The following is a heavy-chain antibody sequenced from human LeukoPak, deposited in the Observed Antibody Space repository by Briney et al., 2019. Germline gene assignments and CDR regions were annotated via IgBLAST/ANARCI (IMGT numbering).Heavy chain of an antibody. CDR3: ARDQVRGSYDSSGFDY. D-gene: IGHD3-22*01. Sequence: PSETLSLTCTVSGGSISSSSYYWGWIRQPPGKGLEWIGSIYYSGSTYYNPSLKSRVTISVDMSKNQFSLKLSSVTAADTAVYYCARDQVRGSYDSSGFDYWGQGTLVTVSS. J-gene: IGHJ4*02. V-gene: IGHV4-39*07. CDR1: GGSISSSSYY. CDR2: IYYSGST.